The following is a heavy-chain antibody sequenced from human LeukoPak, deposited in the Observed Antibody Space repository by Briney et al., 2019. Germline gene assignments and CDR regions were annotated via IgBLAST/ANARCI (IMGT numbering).Heavy chain of an antibody. D-gene: IGHD6-25*01. V-gene: IGHV5-51*01. CDR2: IYPGDSDT. CDR1: GYNFTSYW. J-gene: IGHJ5*02. CDR3: ARRGPFMRSGGFDP. Sequence: GESLKISCKGSGYNFTSYWIGWVRQMPGKGLEWMGIIYPGDSDTRYSPSFQGQVAISADKSISPAYLQWSSLKASDTAMCYCARRGPFMRSGGFDPWGQGTLVTVSS.